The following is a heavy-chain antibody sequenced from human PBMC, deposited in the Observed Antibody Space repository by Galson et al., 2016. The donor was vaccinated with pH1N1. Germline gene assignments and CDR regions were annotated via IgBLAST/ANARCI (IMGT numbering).Heavy chain of an antibody. V-gene: IGHV1-69*15. J-gene: IGHJ4*02. CDR2: LIPLFVTA. CDR3: ATEREGGSFWVWSYFDY. D-gene: IGHD1-26*01. Sequence: SGGTFSSYPISWVRQAPGQGLEWMGRLIPLFVTANYAQKFQGRVTITADESTSTAYMELSSLTSEDTALYYCATEREGGSFWVWSYFDYWGQGTLVTVSS. CDR1: GGTFSSYP.